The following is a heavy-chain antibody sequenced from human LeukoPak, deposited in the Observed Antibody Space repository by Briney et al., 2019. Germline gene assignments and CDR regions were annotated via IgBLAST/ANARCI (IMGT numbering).Heavy chain of an antibody. J-gene: IGHJ4*02. V-gene: IGHV1-2*04. CDR2: INPNSGGT. CDR3: ARSFLYYYDSSGYFDY. CDR1: GYTFTGYY. D-gene: IGHD3-22*01. Sequence: ASVKVSCKASGYTFTGYYMHWVRQAPGQGLEWMGWINPNSGGTNYAQKFQGWVTMTRDTSISTAYMELSRLRSDDTAVYYCARSFLYYYDSSGYFDYWGQGTLVTVSS.